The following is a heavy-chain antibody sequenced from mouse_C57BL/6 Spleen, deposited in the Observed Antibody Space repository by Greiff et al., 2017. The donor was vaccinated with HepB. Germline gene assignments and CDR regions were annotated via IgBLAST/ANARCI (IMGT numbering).Heavy chain of an antibody. V-gene: IGHV3-6*01. D-gene: IGHD1-1*01. CDR2: ISYDGSN. J-gene: IGHJ1*03. CDR3: ASYYYYGSSSYWYFDV. Sequence: EVKLLESGPGLVKPSQSLFLTCSVTGYSITSGYYWNWIRQFPGNKLEWMGYISYDGSNNYNPSLKNRISITRDTSKNQFFLKLNSVTTEDTATYYCASYYYYGSSSYWYFDVWGTGTTVTVSS. CDR1: GYSITSGYY.